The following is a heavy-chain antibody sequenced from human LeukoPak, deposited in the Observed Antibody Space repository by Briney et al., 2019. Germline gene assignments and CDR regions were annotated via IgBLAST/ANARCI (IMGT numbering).Heavy chain of an antibody. CDR1: GFIFSDYS. CDR3: ARGYRYASGWYYFDY. CDR2: IRSSSSVI. Sequence: GGSLRLSCAASGFIFSDYSMSWVRQAPGRGLEWVPYIRSSSSVIYYADSVKGRFTISRDNAKNSLYLQMNSLRDEDTAVYYCARGYRYASGWYYFDYWGQGTLVTVSS. D-gene: IGHD6-19*01. V-gene: IGHV3-48*02. J-gene: IGHJ4*02.